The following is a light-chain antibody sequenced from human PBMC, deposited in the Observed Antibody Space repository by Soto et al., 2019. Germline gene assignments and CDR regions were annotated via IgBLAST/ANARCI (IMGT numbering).Light chain of an antibody. V-gene: IGKV3-15*01. J-gene: IGKJ2*01. Sequence: EIVMTQSPATLSVSPGERATLSCRASQWVYSDLAWYQQKPGQAPRLLIYSASSRVTGIPARFSGSGSGTEFTLTISSLQSEDFAVYYCQQTNKWPYTFGQGTKLEIK. CDR3: QQTNKWPYT. CDR1: QWVYSD. CDR2: SAS.